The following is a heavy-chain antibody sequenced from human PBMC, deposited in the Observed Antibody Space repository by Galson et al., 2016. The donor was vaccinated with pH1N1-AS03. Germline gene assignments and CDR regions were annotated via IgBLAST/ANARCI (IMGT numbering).Heavy chain of an antibody. V-gene: IGHV1-69*02. CDR1: GDNFIRYT. D-gene: IGHD3-16*01. CDR3: VIMWKPTVLDI. CDR2: IIPILGMT. Sequence: SVKVSCKASGDNFIRYTISWVRQAPGQGLEWMGRIIPILGMTNYAQKFQGRVTITADTSTSTAYMELGSLTSEDTAVYYCVIMWKPTVLDIWGQGTLATVS. J-gene: IGHJ3*02.